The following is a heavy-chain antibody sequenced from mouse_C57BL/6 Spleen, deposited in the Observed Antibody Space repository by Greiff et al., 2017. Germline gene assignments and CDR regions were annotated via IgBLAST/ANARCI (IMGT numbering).Heavy chain of an antibody. Sequence: QVQLKESGPELVKPGASVKISCKASGYAFSSSWMNWVKQRPGKGLEWIGRIYPGDGDTNYNGKFKGKATLTADKSSSTAYMQLSSLTSEDSAVYFCARGGWPDYWGQGTTLTVSS. CDR1: GYAFSSSW. J-gene: IGHJ2*01. V-gene: IGHV1-82*01. CDR3: ARGGWPDY. CDR2: IYPGDGDT. D-gene: IGHD1-1*02.